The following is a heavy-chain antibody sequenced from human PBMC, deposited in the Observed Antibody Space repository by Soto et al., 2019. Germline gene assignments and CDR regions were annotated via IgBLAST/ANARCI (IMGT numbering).Heavy chain of an antibody. D-gene: IGHD6-19*01. J-gene: IGHJ4*02. Sequence: QVQLVESGGGVVQPGRSLRLSCAASGFTFSSYAMHWVRQAPGKGLEWVAVISYDGSNKYYADSVKGRFTLSRDNSKNTLYRQMNSLRAEDTAVYYCARDSSGWVVWGQGPLVTVSS. CDR1: GFTFSSYA. CDR2: ISYDGSNK. V-gene: IGHV3-30-3*01. CDR3: ARDSSGWVV.